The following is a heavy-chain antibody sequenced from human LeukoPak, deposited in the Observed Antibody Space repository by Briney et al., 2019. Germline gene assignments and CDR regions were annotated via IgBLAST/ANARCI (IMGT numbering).Heavy chain of an antibody. J-gene: IGHJ5*02. V-gene: IGHV4-59*01. Sequence: SETPSLTCTVSGGPISSYYWSWIRQPPGKGLEWIGYIYYSGSTNYNPSLKSRVTISVDTSKNQFSLKLSSVTAADTAVYYCARALFDFWSGYYFPNWFDPWGQGTLVTVSS. D-gene: IGHD3-3*01. CDR2: IYYSGST. CDR3: ARALFDFWSGYYFPNWFDP. CDR1: GGPISSYY.